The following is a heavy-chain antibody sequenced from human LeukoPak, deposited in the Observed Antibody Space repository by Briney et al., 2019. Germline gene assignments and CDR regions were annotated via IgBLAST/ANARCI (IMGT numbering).Heavy chain of an antibody. CDR2: ISGSGGST. Sequence: LAGGSLRLSCAASGFTFSSYAMSWVRQAPGKGLEWVSAISGSGGSTYYADSVKGRFTISRDNSKSTLYLQMNSLRAEDTAVYYCAKAGSWFGELLSFDYWGQGTLVTVSS. CDR3: AKAGSWFGELLSFDY. D-gene: IGHD3-10*01. V-gene: IGHV3-23*01. CDR1: GFTFSSYA. J-gene: IGHJ4*02.